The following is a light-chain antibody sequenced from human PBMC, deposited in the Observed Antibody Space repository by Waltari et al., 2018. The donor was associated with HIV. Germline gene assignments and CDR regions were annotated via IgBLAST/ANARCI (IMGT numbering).Light chain of an antibody. J-gene: IGLJ2*01. V-gene: IGLV2-8*01. Sequence: QSALTQPPSASGSPGQSVPLSCTGTSSDVGGYNYVSWHQQHPGKAPKLMIYDVIKRPLWFPDRFSGSKSGNTASLTVSGLQPEYEADYYCSSLAGSKVVFGGGTRLTVL. CDR1: SSDVGGYNY. CDR3: SSLAGSKVV. CDR2: DVI.